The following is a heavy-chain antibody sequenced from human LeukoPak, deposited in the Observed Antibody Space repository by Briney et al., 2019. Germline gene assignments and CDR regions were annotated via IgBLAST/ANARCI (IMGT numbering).Heavy chain of an antibody. Sequence: TGGSLRLSCAASGFTFSSYSMNWVRQAPGKGLEWVSAISGSGGSTYYADSVKGRFTISRDNSKNTLYLQMNSLRAEDTAVYYCAKDGPLFQEWELTYDAFDIWGQGTMVTVSS. J-gene: IGHJ3*02. CDR2: ISGSGGST. CDR3: AKDGPLFQEWELTYDAFDI. D-gene: IGHD1-26*01. CDR1: GFTFSSYS. V-gene: IGHV3-23*01.